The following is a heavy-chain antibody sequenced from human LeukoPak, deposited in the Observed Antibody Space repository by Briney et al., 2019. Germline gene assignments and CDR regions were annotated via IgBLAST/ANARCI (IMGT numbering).Heavy chain of an antibody. J-gene: IGHJ5*02. CDR1: GGSISSYY. V-gene: IGHV4-59*01. CDR2: IYYSGST. D-gene: IGHD3-22*01. CDR3: ARSSYDSSGYWSFGTVEPHLNWFDP. Sequence: SETLSLTCTVSGGSISSYYWSWIRQPPGKGLEWIGYIYYSGSTNYNPSLKSRVTISVDTSKNQFSLKLSSVTAADPAVYYWARSSYDSSGYWSFGTVEPHLNWFDPWGQGTLVTVSS.